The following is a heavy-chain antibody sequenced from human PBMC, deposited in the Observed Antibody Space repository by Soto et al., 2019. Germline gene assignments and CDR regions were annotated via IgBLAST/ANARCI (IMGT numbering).Heavy chain of an antibody. J-gene: IGHJ6*02. D-gene: IGHD3-16*01. Sequence: GGSLRLSCAASGFTFSSYGMHWVRQAPGKGLEWVAVISYDGSNKYYADSVKGRFTISRDNSKNTLYLQMNSLRAEDTAVYYCAKDRAFRQEQWGSHYGMDVWGQGTTVTVSS. V-gene: IGHV3-30*18. CDR3: AKDRAFRQEQWGSHYGMDV. CDR1: GFTFSSYG. CDR2: ISYDGSNK.